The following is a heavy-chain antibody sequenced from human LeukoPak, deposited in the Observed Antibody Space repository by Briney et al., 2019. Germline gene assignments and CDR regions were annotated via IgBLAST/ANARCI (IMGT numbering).Heavy chain of an antibody. CDR1: GFTFSSYW. V-gene: IGHV3-74*01. CDR2: INSDGSST. Sequence: GGSLRLSCAASGFTFSSYWMHWVRQAPGKGLVWVSRINSDGSSTSYADSVKGRFTIYRDSAKNTLYIQMNSLRAEDTAVYYCAVRGYSGYDTSYFDYWGQGTLVTVSS. CDR3: AVRGYSGYDTSYFDY. J-gene: IGHJ4*02. D-gene: IGHD5-12*01.